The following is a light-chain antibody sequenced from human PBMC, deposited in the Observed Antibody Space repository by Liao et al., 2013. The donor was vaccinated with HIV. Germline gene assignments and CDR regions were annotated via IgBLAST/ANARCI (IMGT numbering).Light chain of an antibody. Sequence: SSELTQSPSVSVSPGQTASITCSGDYLGDKYASWYQHKPGQAPVLVIYQDNKRPSGIPERFSGSNSGNTATLTISGTQPTDEADYYCQAWDRNTAIFGGGTKLTVL. CDR2: QDN. V-gene: IGLV3-1*01. J-gene: IGLJ2*01. CDR1: YLGDKY. CDR3: QAWDRNTAI.